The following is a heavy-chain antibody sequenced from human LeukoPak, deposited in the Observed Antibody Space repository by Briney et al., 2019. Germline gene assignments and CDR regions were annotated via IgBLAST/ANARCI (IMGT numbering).Heavy chain of an antibody. CDR1: GFTFSSYE. Sequence: GGSLRLSCAASGFTFSSYEMNWVRQAPGKGLEWVSYISSSGSTTYYADSVKGRFTISRDKSNNTLYLQMNSLRAEDTAVYYCARGPGKASFDYWGQGTLVTVSS. J-gene: IGHJ4*02. V-gene: IGHV3-48*03. CDR3: ARGPGKASFDY. D-gene: IGHD3-10*01. CDR2: ISSSGSTT.